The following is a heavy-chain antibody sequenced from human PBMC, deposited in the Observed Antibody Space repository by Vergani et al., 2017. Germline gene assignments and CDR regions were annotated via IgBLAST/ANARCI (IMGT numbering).Heavy chain of an antibody. CDR2: INHSGST. CDR1: GGSFSGYY. J-gene: IGHJ4*02. CDR3: ARYRRKATIFDLWANEESFDD. D-gene: IGHD3-3*01. Sequence: QVQLQQWGAGLLKPSETLSLTCAVYGGSFSGYYWSWIRQPPGKGLEWIGEINHSGSTNYNPSLKSRVTITVDTSKNQVSLKLSSVTTADTAVYYWARYRRKATIFDLWANEESFDDWGQGTLVTVSS. V-gene: IGHV4-34*01.